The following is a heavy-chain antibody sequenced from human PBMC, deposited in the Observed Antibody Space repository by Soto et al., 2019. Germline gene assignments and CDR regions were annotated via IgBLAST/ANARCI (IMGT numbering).Heavy chain of an antibody. V-gene: IGHV1-46*01. J-gene: IGHJ5*02. CDR1: GYTFTSYY. CDR3: ARESWYSSGWYPPYNWFDP. D-gene: IGHD6-19*01. Sequence: ASVKVSCKASGYTFTSYYMHWVRQAPRQGLEWMGIINPSGGSTSYAQKFQGRVTMTRDTSTSTVYMELSSLRSEDTAVYYCARESWYSSGWYPPYNWFDPWGQGTLVTVSS. CDR2: INPSGGST.